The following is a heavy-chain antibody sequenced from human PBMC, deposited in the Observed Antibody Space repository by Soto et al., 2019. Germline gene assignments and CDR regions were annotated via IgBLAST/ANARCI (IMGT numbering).Heavy chain of an antibody. Sequence: GGSLRLSSAASEFTFRSYAMSWVRQAPGKGLEWVSAISGSGGSTYYADSVKGRFTISRDNSKNTLYLQMNSLRAEDTAVYYCAKFQGGSTRGYFDYWGQGTLVTVSS. CDR3: AKFQGGSTRGYFDY. CDR2: ISGSGGST. CDR1: EFTFRSYA. D-gene: IGHD2-2*01. J-gene: IGHJ4*02. V-gene: IGHV3-23*01.